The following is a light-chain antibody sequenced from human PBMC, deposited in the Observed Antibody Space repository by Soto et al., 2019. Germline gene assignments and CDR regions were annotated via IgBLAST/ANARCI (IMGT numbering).Light chain of an antibody. V-gene: IGKV1-5*01. CDR2: DAS. CDR3: QQYNSYLYT. CDR1: QSISSW. J-gene: IGKJ2*01. Sequence: DIQMTQSPSTLSASVGDRVTITCRSSQSISSWLAWYQQKPGKAPKLLIYDASSLESGVPSRFIGSGSGTEFTLTISSLQPDDFATYDGQQYNSYLYTFGQGTKLEIK.